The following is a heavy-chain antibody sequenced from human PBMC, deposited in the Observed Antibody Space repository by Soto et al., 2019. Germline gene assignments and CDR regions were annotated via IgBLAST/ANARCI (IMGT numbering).Heavy chain of an antibody. D-gene: IGHD2-21*01. CDR2: INPTGGST. Sequence: QVHLVQSGAEVKKPGASVKVSCKASGYTFTNXYIXWVRXAPGHGLEWMAIINPTGGSTNYAQKFQGRVTLXXXXXXXXXXXXXXXXXXXXXXXXXXAXXLAAGDLWGQGTLVTVSS. V-gene: IGHV1-46*01. CDR1: GYTFTNXY. J-gene: IGHJ4*02. CDR3: AXXLAAGDL.